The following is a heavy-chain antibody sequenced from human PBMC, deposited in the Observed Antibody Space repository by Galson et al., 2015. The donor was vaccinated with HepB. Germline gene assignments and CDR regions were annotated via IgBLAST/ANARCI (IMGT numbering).Heavy chain of an antibody. CDR2: ISYDGSNK. D-gene: IGHD5-18*01. CDR3: AREGRGYSYGTFDY. CDR1: GFTFSSYA. V-gene: IGHV3-30-3*01. Sequence: SLRLSCAASGFTFSSYAMHWVRQAPGKGLEWVAVISYDGSNKYYADSVKGRFTISRDNSKNTLYLQMNSLRAEDTAVYYCAREGRGYSYGTFDYWGQGTLVTVSS. J-gene: IGHJ4*02.